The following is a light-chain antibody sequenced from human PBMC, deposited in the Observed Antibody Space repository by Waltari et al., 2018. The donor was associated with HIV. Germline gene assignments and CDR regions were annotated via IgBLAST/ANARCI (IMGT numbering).Light chain of an antibody. CDR3: QQSYYSPT. CDR2: TAT. V-gene: IGKV1-39*01. Sequence: DIQMTQSPSSLSASIGDRVNIPCRASQNINNYLNWYQQKPGQAPKILIYTATTLHIGVPSRFSGSGSGTEFTLTITNLQPEDVALYFCQQSYYSPTFGPGTTVDIK. J-gene: IGKJ3*01. CDR1: QNINNY.